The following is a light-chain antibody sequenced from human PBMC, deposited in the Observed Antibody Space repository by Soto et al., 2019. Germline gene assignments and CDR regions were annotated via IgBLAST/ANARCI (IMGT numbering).Light chain of an antibody. Sequence: DIQMPQSHSTLSGSVGDRVTFTCRASQTISSWLAWYQQKPGKAPKLLIYKASTLKSGVPSRFSGSGSGTEFTLTISSLQPDDFATYYCQHYNSYSEAFGQGTKVDIK. J-gene: IGKJ1*01. V-gene: IGKV1-5*03. CDR3: QHYNSYSEA. CDR1: QTISSW. CDR2: KAS.